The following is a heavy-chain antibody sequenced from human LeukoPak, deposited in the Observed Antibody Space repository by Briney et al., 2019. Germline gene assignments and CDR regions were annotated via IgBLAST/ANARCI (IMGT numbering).Heavy chain of an antibody. CDR2: IYYSGST. CDR1: GGSISSSSYY. Sequence: SSETLSLTCTVSGGSISSSSYYWGWIRQPPGKGLEWIGSIYYSGSTYYNPSLKSRVTISVDTSKNQFSLKLSSVTAADTAVYYCARQTRIAAAGSVAPWGQGTLVTVSS. J-gene: IGHJ5*02. V-gene: IGHV4-39*01. D-gene: IGHD6-13*01. CDR3: ARQTRIAAAGSVAP.